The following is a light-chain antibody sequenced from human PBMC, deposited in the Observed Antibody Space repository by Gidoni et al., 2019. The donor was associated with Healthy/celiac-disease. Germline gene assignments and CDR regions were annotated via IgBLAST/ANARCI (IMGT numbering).Light chain of an antibody. CDR1: HSVSSY. Sequence: SHSVSSYLAWYKQKPGQAPRLLIYDASNRAIGFPARFSGSGSGKDFTLTISSLEPEDFAVYYCQQRSNWPPFFGQGTRLEIK. CDR2: DAS. J-gene: IGKJ5*01. V-gene: IGKV3-11*01. CDR3: QQRSNWPPF.